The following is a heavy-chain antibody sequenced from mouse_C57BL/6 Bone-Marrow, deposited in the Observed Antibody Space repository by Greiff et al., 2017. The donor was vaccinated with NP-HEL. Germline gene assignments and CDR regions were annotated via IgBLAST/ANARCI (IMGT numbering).Heavy chain of an antibody. J-gene: IGHJ2*01. CDR1: GYTFTSYG. CDR2: IYPRSGNT. CDR3: RYGCRDKDFDD. D-gene: IGHD1-1*01. Sequence: QVQLQQSGAELVRPGASVKLSCKASGYTFTSYGISWVRQRPGQGLEWIGEIYPRSGNTYYNEKFKGKATLTADKSSSTAYMELRSLTSEDSGGYGCRYGCRDKDFDDWGQGTTLTVAS. V-gene: IGHV1-81*01.